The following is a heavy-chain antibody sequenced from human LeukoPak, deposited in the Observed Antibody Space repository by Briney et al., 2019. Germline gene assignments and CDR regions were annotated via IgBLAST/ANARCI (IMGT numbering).Heavy chain of an antibody. V-gene: IGHV3-48*01. CDR3: ARDRAGYNWVDY. J-gene: IGHJ4*02. CDR1: GFTFNRHS. CDR2: ISSSSSHI. Sequence: GGSLRLSCVGSGFTFNRHSMNWVRRAPGKGLEWISYISSSSSHIYYSDSVKGRFTISRDNAKNSVYLQMNSLRAEDTAVYFCARDRAGYNWVDYWGQGTLVSVSS. D-gene: IGHD5-24*01.